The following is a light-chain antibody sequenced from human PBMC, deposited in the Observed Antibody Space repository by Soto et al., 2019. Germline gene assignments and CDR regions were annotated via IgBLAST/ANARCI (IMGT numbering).Light chain of an antibody. Sequence: DIQMTQSPSSLSASVGDRVTITCRASQSISSYLNWYQQKPGKAPKLLICAASSLQSGVPSRFSGSGSGTDFTLTISSLQPEDFATYSCQQSYTTPYTFGQGTKLEIK. J-gene: IGKJ2*01. CDR2: AAS. CDR3: QQSYTTPYT. V-gene: IGKV1-39*01. CDR1: QSISSY.